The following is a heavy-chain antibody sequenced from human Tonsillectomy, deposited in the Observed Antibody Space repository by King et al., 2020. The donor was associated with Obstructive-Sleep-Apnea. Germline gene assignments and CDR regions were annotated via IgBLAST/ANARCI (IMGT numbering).Heavy chain of an antibody. J-gene: IGHJ4*02. CDR2: IKEEGSEK. V-gene: IGHV3-7*01. CDR3: ARGRQLGY. Sequence: VQLVESGGGLVQPGGSLRLSCAASGFTFSTFWMSWVRQAPGKGLEWVANIKEEGSEKYYVDSVKGRFTISRDNAKNSLYLQMNSLRAEDTAVFYCARGRQLGYWGQGTLVTVSS. D-gene: IGHD6-13*01. CDR1: GFTFSTFW.